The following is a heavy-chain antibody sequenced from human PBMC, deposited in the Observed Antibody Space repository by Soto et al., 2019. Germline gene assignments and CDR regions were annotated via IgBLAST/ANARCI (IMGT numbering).Heavy chain of an antibody. J-gene: IGHJ6*03. V-gene: IGHV1-3*01. CDR2: INAGNGNT. Sequence: ASVKVSCKASGYTFTSYAMHWVRQAPGQRLEWMGWINAGNGNTKYSQKFQGRVTITRDTSASTAYMELSSLRSEDTAVYYCASSYYGGSYYYYYMDAWGKGTKVTVSS. D-gene: IGHD3-22*01. CDR1: GYTFTSYA. CDR3: ASSYYGGSYYYYYMDA.